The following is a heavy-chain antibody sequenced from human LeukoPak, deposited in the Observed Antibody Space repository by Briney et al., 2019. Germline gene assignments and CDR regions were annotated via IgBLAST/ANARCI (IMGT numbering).Heavy chain of an antibody. D-gene: IGHD1-26*01. Sequence: GGSLRLSCAASGFMFSSYGMHWVCQAPGKGLEWVAFIRSDGSNKYYTDSVKGRFTISRDNAKNSLYLQMNSLGAEDTAVYYCARAGGSYQVFDQWGQGTLVTVSS. CDR2: IRSDGSNK. V-gene: IGHV3-30*02. CDR3: ARAGGSYQVFDQ. CDR1: GFMFSSYG. J-gene: IGHJ4*02.